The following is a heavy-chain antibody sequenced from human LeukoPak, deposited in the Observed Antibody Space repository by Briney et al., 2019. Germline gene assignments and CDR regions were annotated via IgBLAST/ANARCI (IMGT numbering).Heavy chain of an antibody. D-gene: IGHD3-22*01. Sequence: GGSLRLSCAASGFTFSSYSMNWVRQAPGKGLEWVSYISSSSSTIYYADSVKGRFTISRDNAKNSLYLQMNSLRAEDTAVYYCARDLHYDSRSYWVQGTLVTVSS. CDR3: ARDLHYDSRSY. CDR1: GFTFSSYS. J-gene: IGHJ4*02. CDR2: ISSSSSTI. V-gene: IGHV3-48*04.